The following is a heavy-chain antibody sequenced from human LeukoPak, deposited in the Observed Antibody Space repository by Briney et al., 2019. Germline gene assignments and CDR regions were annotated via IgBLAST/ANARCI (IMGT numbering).Heavy chain of an antibody. CDR2: ISYDGSNK. D-gene: IGHD2-2*01. J-gene: IGHJ4*02. V-gene: IGHV3-30*18. Sequence: GVSLRLSCAASGFTFSSYGMHWVRQAPGKGLEWVAVISYDGSNKYYADSVKGRFTISRDNSKNTLYLQMNSLRAEDTAVYYCAKDRGGCSSTSCYYFDYWGQGTLVTVSS. CDR1: GFTFSSYG. CDR3: AKDRGGCSSTSCYYFDY.